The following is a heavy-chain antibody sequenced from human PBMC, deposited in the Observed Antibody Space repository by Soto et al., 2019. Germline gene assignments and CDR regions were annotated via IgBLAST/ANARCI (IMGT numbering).Heavy chain of an antibody. CDR2: ISAYNGNT. J-gene: IGHJ6*03. CDR1: GYTFTSYG. CDR3: ARAAYYDFWSGYLEPMGDYYYYMDV. Sequence: ASVKVSCKASGYTFTSYGISWVRQAPGQGLEWMGWISAYNGNTNYAQKLQGRVTMTTDTSTSTAYMELRSLRSDDTAVYYCARAAYYDFWSGYLEPMGDYYYYMDVWGKGTTVTVSS. D-gene: IGHD3-3*01. V-gene: IGHV1-18*01.